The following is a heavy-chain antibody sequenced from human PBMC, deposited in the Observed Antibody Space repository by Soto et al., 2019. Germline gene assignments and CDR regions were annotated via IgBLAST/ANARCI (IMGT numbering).Heavy chain of an antibody. V-gene: IGHV4-30-4*01. CDR2: IYYSGGT. J-gene: IGHJ3*02. D-gene: IGHD2-15*01. CDR3: ARDREAVVVAAHAFDI. Sequence: PSETLSLTCTVSGGSISSGDYYWSWIRQPPGKGLEWIGYIYYSGGTYYNPSLKSRVTISVDTSKNQFSLKLSSVTAADTAVYYCARDREAVVVAAHAFDIWGQGTMVTVSS. CDR1: GGSISSGDYY.